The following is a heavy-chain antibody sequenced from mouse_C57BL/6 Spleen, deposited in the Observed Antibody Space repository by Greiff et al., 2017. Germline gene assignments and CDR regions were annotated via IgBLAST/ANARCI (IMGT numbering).Heavy chain of an antibody. CDR1: GYTFTSYW. CDR3: ALGLGDVFRYDFVVGF. V-gene: IGHV1-74*01. J-gene: IGHJ4*01. Sequence: VQLQQPGAELVKPGASVKVSCKASGYTFTSYWMHWVKQRPGQGLEWIGRIHPSDGDTNYNQQFKGKATLTVDKSSSTAYMQLSSLTSEDSAVXYFALGLGDVFRYDFVVGFWGQGTSSTGSS. CDR2: IHPSDGDT. D-gene: IGHD2-12*01.